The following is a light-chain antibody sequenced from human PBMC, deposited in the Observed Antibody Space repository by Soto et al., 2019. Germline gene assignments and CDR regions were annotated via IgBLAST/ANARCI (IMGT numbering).Light chain of an antibody. J-gene: IGLJ1*01. Sequence: QSVLTQPASVSGSPGQSITISCTGTSSDVGGYNYVSWYQQHPGKAPKLIIFDVSDRHSGVSNRFSGSKSGNTASLTISGLQAEDEADYYCSSYTSSSTRVFXTGTKVTVL. CDR3: SSYTSSSTRV. CDR2: DVS. V-gene: IGLV2-14*01. CDR1: SSDVGGYNY.